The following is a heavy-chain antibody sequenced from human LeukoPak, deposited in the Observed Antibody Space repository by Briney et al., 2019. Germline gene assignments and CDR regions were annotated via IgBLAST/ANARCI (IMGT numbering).Heavy chain of an antibody. CDR2: INHSGST. CDR1: GGSFSGYY. J-gene: IGHJ4*02. CDR3: ARMKGDY. V-gene: IGHV4-34*01. Sequence: PSETLSLTCAVYGGSFSGYYWSWIRQPPGKGLEWIGEINHSGSTNYNPSLKSRVTISVDKSKNQFSLKLRSVTAADTAVYYCARMKGDYWGQGTLVTVSS.